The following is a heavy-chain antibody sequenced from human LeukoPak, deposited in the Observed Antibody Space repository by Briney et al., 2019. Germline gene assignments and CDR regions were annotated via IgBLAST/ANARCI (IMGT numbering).Heavy chain of an antibody. CDR1: GFTFSNYA. CDR3: AKVGPASGNSWTGTDY. V-gene: IGHV3-23*01. CDR2: ISGGAGTT. Sequence: GGSLRLSCAVSGFTFSNYAMSCVRQAPGKGLEWVSGISGGAGTTNYADSVKGQFTISRDNSKNTLSMQMKNLRAEDTAVYYCAKVGPASGNSWTGTDYWGQGILVTVSS. D-gene: IGHD6-13*01. J-gene: IGHJ4*02.